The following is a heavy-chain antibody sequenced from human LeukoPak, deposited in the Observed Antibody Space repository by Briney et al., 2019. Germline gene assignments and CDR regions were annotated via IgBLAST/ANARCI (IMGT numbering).Heavy chain of an antibody. Sequence: PSETLSLTCTVSGGSISSGSYYWSWIRQPAGKGLEWIGRIYTSGSTNYNPSLKSRVTISIDTSKNQFSLKLSSVTAADMAVYYCARGWSGFDPFDYWGQGTLVTVSS. CDR2: IYTSGST. J-gene: IGHJ4*02. V-gene: IGHV4-61*02. CDR3: ARGWSGFDPFDY. CDR1: GGSISSGSYY. D-gene: IGHD3-3*01.